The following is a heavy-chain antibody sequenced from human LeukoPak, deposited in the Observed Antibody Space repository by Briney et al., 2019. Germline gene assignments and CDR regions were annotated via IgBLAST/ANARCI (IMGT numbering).Heavy chain of an antibody. CDR3: ARAIIAAAGSDAFDI. J-gene: IGHJ3*02. V-gene: IGHV4-59*12. CDR1: GGSISSYY. D-gene: IGHD6-13*01. CDR2: IYYSGNT. Sequence: PSETLSLTCTVSGGSISSYYWSWIRQPPGKGLEWIGYIYYSGNTNYNPSLKSRVTISVDTSKNQFSLKLSSVTAADTAVYYCARAIIAAAGSDAFDIWGQGTMVTVSS.